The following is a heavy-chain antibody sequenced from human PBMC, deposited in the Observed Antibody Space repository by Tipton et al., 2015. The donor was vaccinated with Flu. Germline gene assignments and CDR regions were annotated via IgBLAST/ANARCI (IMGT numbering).Heavy chain of an antibody. Sequence: SLRLSCAASGFTFSSYEMNWVRQAPGKGLEWISYISSSGGTIYYADSVKGRFTISRDNTKNSLYLQMNSLRAEDTAVYYCARGCSATTCYATAFDVWGQGTMVTVSS. D-gene: IGHD2-2*01. CDR3: ARGCSATTCYATAFDV. V-gene: IGHV3-48*03. CDR1: GFTFSSYE. J-gene: IGHJ3*01. CDR2: ISSSGGTI.